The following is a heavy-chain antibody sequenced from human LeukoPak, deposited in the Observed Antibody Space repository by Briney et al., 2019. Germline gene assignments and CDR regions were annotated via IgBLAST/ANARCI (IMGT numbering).Heavy chain of an antibody. J-gene: IGHJ6*02. V-gene: IGHV3-23*01. CDR3: ASSTYNYDYALDV. CDR1: GFIFSTYR. Sequence: GGSLRLSCAASGFIFSTYRMSWVRQAPGKGLEWVSLINDSGRRTYYADSVKGRFTVSRDNSKFTLYLQMNSLRVEDTAVYYCASSTYNYDYALDVWGQGTTVTVSS. D-gene: IGHD5-24*01. CDR2: INDSGRRT.